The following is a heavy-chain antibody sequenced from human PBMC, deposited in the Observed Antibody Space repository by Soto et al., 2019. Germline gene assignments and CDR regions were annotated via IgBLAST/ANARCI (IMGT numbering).Heavy chain of an antibody. CDR1: GFTFSNYA. CDR2: ISGSGGST. V-gene: IGHV3-23*01. J-gene: IGHJ4*02. D-gene: IGHD6-13*01. CDR3: AKDQGSSWYEIDY. Sequence: EVQLLESGGGLVQPGGSLRLSCAASGFTFSNYAVTWVRQAPGKGLEWVSTISGSGGSTYYADSVKGRFTISRDNSKNKLYRQMNSLRAEDKAVYYCAKDQGSSWYEIDYWGQGTLVTVSS.